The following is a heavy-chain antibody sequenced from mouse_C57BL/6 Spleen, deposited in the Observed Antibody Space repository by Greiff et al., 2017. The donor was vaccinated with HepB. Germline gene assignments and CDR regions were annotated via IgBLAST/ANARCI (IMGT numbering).Heavy chain of an antibody. CDR3: TREGGRLPRFAY. D-gene: IGHD2-2*01. Sequence: EVQLQQSGTVLARPGASVKMSCKTSGYTFTSYWMHWVKQRPGQGLEWIGAIYPGNSDTSYNQKFKGKAKLTAVTSASTAYMELSSLTNEDSAVYYGTREGGRLPRFAYWGQGTLVTVSA. CDR2: IYPGNSDT. V-gene: IGHV1-5*01. CDR1: GYTFTSYW. J-gene: IGHJ3*01.